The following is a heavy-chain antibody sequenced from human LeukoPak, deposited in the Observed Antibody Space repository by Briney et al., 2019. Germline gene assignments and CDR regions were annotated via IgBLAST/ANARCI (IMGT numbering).Heavy chain of an antibody. CDR2: IYYSGST. V-gene: IGHV4-59*01. CDR3: ARGGLGYSNYGELFDY. D-gene: IGHD4-11*01. CDR1: GGSISSYY. Sequence: PSETLSLTCTVSGGSISSYYWSWIRQPPGKGLEWIGYIYYSGSTNYDPSLKSRVTISVDTSKNQFSLKLSSVTAEDTAVYYCARGGLGYSNYGELFDYWGQGTLVTVSS. J-gene: IGHJ4*02.